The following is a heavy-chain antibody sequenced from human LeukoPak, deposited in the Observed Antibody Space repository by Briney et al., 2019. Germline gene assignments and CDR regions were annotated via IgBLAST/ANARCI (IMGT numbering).Heavy chain of an antibody. CDR2: IYYSGST. V-gene: IGHV4-59*12. Sequence: PSETLSLTCTVSGGSISSYYWSWIRQPPGKGLEWIGYIYYSGSTNYNPSLKSRVTISVDTSKNQFSLKLSSVTAADTAVYYCARENSVGATMGDWGQGTLVTVSS. CDR1: GGSISSYY. J-gene: IGHJ4*02. D-gene: IGHD1-26*01. CDR3: ARENSVGATMGD.